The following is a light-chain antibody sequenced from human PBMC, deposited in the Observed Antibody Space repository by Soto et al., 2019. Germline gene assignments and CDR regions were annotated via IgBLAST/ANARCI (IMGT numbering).Light chain of an antibody. Sequence: EIVLTQSPATLSLSPGERATLSCRASQSISLSLAWYQQKPGQAPRLLICDASERASAVPARFSGSGSGTDFTLTISSLEPEDFAVYYCQERAGWPPWTFGQGTKVDIK. J-gene: IGKJ1*01. CDR1: QSISLS. CDR3: QERAGWPPWT. CDR2: DAS. V-gene: IGKV3-11*01.